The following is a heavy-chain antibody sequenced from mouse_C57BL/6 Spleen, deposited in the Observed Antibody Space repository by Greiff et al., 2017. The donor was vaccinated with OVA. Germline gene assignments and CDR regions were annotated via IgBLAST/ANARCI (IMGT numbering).Heavy chain of an antibody. J-gene: IGHJ3*01. CDR2: IYPGDGDT. CDR3: ARSLVTGAY. CDR1: GYAFSSSW. Sequence: QVQLQQSGPELVKPGASVKISCKASGYAFSSSWMNWVKQRPGKGLEWIGRIYPGDGDTNYNGKFKSKATLTVDTSSSTAYMQLSSLTSEDSAVYYCARSLVTGAYWGQGTLVTVSA. V-gene: IGHV1-82*01. D-gene: IGHD2-2*01.